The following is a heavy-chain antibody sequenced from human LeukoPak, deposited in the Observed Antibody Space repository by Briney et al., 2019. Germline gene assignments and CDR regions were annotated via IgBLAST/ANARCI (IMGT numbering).Heavy chain of an antibody. J-gene: IGHJ4*02. V-gene: IGHV3-30*18. CDR1: GFTFSSYG. CDR2: ISHDGSNK. CDR3: AKSTTVTQRGYFDY. Sequence: PGGSLRLSCAASGFTFSSYGMHWVRQAPAKGLEWVAIISHDGSNKYYADSVKGRFTISRDNSKNTLYLQMNSLRAEDTAVYYCAKSTTVTQRGYFDYWGQGTLVTVSS. D-gene: IGHD4-17*01.